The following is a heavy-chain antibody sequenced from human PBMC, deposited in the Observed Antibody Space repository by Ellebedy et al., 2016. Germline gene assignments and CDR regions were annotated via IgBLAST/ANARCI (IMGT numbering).Heavy chain of an antibody. V-gene: IGHV1-69*13. J-gene: IGHJ6*03. CDR3: ARARITIFGVVNQYYYYYYMDV. CDR1: GGTFSSYA. D-gene: IGHD3-3*01. Sequence: SVKVSXXASGGTFSSYAISWVRQAPGQGLEWMGGIIPIFGTANYAQKFQGRVTITADESTSTAYMELSSLRSEDTAVYYCARARITIFGVVNQYYYYYYMDVWGKGTTVTVSS. CDR2: IIPIFGTA.